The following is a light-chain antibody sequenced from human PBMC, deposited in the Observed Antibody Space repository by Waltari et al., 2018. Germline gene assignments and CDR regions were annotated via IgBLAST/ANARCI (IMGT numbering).Light chain of an antibody. V-gene: IGKV3-20*01. CDR1: QSVSSSD. Sequence: EIVLTQSPGTLSLSPGERATLSCRASQSVSSSDLAWYQQKPGQAPRLLIYGAASRATGSPDRFRGSGSGTDFTLTISRLEPEDFAVYYCQQYGSSPLTFGGGTKVEIK. J-gene: IGKJ4*01. CDR3: QQYGSSPLT. CDR2: GAA.